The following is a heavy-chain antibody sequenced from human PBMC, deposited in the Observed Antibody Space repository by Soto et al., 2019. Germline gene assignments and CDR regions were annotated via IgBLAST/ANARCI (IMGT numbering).Heavy chain of an antibody. V-gene: IGHV4-34*01. CDR3: AREAYGDYADY. CDR2: INHSGST. Sequence: SETLSLTCAVYGGSFSGYYWSWIRQPPGKGLEWIGEINHSGSTNYNPSLKSRVTISVDTSKNQFSPKLSSVTAADTAVYYCAREAYGDYADYWGQGTLVTVSS. J-gene: IGHJ4*02. D-gene: IGHD4-17*01. CDR1: GGSFSGYY.